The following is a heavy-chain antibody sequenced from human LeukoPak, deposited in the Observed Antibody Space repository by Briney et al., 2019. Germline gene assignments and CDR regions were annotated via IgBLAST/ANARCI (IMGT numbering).Heavy chain of an antibody. CDR1: GGSISSYY. CDR3: ARASVLLSADY. J-gene: IGHJ4*02. D-gene: IGHD3-16*01. CDR2: IYYSGST. Sequence: PSETLSLTCTVSGGSISSYYWSWIRQPPGKGLEWIGYIYYSGSTNYNPSLKSRLTISVDTSKNQFSLNLSSVTAADTAVYYCARASVLLSADYWGQGTLVTVSS. V-gene: IGHV4-59*01.